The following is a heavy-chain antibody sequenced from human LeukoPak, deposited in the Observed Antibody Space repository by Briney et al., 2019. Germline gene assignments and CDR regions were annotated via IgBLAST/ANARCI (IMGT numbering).Heavy chain of an antibody. CDR3: ARDSSSSGYFQH. V-gene: IGHV4-61*02. D-gene: IGHD6-6*01. CDR1: GGSISGGSYY. Sequence: SETLSLTCTVSGGSISGGSYYWSWIWQPAGKGLEWIGRIYTSGSTNYNPSLKSRVTISVDTSKNQFSLKLSSVTAADTAVYYCARDSSSSGYFQHWGQGTLVTVSS. J-gene: IGHJ1*01. CDR2: IYTSGST.